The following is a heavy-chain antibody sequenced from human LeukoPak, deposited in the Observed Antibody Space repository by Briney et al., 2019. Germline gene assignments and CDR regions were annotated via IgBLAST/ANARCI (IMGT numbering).Heavy chain of an antibody. Sequence: PGGSLRLSCAASGFTFSDYYMSWIRQAPGKGLEWVSGISWNSGSIGYADSVKGRFTISRDNAKNSLYLQMNSLRAEDTALYYCAKAFRGLLVDNYYYGMDVWGQGTTVTVSS. CDR3: AKAFRGLLVDNYYYGMDV. J-gene: IGHJ6*02. CDR1: GFTFSDYY. D-gene: IGHD3-9*01. V-gene: IGHV3-9*01. CDR2: ISWNSGSI.